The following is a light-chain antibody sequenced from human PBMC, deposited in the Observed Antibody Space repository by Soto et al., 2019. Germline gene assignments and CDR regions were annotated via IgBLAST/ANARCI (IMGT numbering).Light chain of an antibody. CDR2: VAS. Sequence: DIQLTQSPSFLSASVGDRVTITCRASQGISSYLAWYRQKPGKAPQFLISVASTLQSGVPSRVSGSGSGTEFTLTITSLQPEDSATYYCQQFNSYPYTFGQGTKLEIK. CDR1: QGISSY. CDR3: QQFNSYPYT. V-gene: IGKV1-9*01. J-gene: IGKJ2*01.